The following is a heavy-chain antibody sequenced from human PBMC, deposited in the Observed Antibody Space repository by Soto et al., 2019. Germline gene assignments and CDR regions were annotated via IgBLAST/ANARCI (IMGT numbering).Heavy chain of an antibody. CDR3: AREGWFGELLSFDYYGMDV. Sequence: SQTLSLTCVISGDSVSSNSAAWNWIRQSPSSGLEGLGRTYYRYKWYNDYAVSVKSRITINPDTSKNQFSLQLNSVTPEDTAVYYCAREGWFGELLSFDYYGMDVWGQGTTVTVSS. CDR2: TYYRYKWYN. CDR1: GDSVSSNSAA. J-gene: IGHJ6*02. D-gene: IGHD3-10*01. V-gene: IGHV6-1*01.